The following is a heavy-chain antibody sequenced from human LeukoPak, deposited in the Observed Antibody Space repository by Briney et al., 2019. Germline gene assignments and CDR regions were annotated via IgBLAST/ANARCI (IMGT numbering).Heavy chain of an antibody. V-gene: IGHV3-23*01. CDR2: ISGSGGST. CDR3: AKGDDILTGHPTFDL. CDR1: GFTFSSYA. D-gene: IGHD3-9*01. Sequence: PGGSLRLSCAASGFTFSSYAMSWVRQAPGKGLEWVSAISGSGGSTYYADSVKGRFTISRDNSKNTLYLQINSLRAEDTAVYYCAKGDDILTGHPTFDLWGQGTLVTVSS. J-gene: IGHJ4*02.